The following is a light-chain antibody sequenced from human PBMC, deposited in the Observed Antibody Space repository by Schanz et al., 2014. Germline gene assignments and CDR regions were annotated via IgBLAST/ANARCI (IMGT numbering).Light chain of an antibody. CDR3: QHRSYWRGT. Sequence: EIVMTQSPATLSVSPGERATLSCRASQSVSSNLAWYQQKPGQAPRLLIYDASNRATGIPARFSGGGSGTDFTLTISRLAPEDFAFYYCQHRSYWRGTFGQGTKLEIK. CDR1: QSVSSN. J-gene: IGKJ2*02. CDR2: DAS. V-gene: IGKV3-11*01.